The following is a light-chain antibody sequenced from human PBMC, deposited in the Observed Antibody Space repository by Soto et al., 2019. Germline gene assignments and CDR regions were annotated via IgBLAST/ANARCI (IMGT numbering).Light chain of an antibody. CDR2: DGS. V-gene: IGKV3-11*01. CDR1: QSININ. J-gene: IGKJ5*01. CDR3: QQRRMWPPD. Sequence: EIVLTQSPATLSLFPGQRATLSCRASQSININLAWYQQKPGQAPRLVIYDGSHRATDIPARFSGSGSGTDFTLTISSVEPEDFAVYYCQQRRMWPPDFGQGRRLEVK.